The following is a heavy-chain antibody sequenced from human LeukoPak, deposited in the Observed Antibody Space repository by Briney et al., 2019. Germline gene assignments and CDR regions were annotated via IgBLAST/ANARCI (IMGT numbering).Heavy chain of an antibody. CDR2: INHSGST. D-gene: IGHD3-10*01. CDR1: GGSFSGYY. Sequence: SETLSLTCAVYGGSFSGYYWSWIRQPPGKGLEWIGEINHSGSTNYNPSLKSRVTISVDTSKKQFSLKLSSVTAADTAVYYCAPYTVVRGVVRSFDLWGRGTLVTVSS. V-gene: IGHV4-34*01. CDR3: APYTVVRGVVRSFDL. J-gene: IGHJ2*01.